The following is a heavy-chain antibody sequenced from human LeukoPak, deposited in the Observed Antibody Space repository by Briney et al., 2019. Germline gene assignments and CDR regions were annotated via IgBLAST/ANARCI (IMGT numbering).Heavy chain of an antibody. D-gene: IGHD3-22*01. CDR1: GGSISSYY. V-gene: IGHV4-59*01. CDR2: IYYSGST. Sequence: SETLSLTCTVSGGSISSYYWSWIRQPPGKGLEWIGYIYYSGSTNHNPSLKSRVTISVDTSKNQFSLKLSSVTAADTAVYYCAREGGRAYYYDSSGYHWFDPWGQGTLVTVSS. CDR3: AREGGRAYYYDSSGYHWFDP. J-gene: IGHJ5*02.